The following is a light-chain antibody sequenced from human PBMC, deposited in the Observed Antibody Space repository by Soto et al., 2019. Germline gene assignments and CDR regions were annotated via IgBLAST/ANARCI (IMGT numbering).Light chain of an antibody. CDR2: AVS. CDR1: SSDIGGYNS. CDR3: SSYAGSSNFV. V-gene: IGLV2-14*01. Sequence: QSVLTQPASVSGSPGQSITISCTGTSSDIGGYNSVSWYQQHPGKAPKLVIYAVSNRPSGVSSRFSGSKSGNTASLTMSGLQAEDEADYYCSSYAGSSNFVFGTGTKVTVL. J-gene: IGLJ1*01.